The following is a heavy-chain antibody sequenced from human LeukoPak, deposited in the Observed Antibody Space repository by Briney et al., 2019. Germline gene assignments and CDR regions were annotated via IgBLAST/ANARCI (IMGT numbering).Heavy chain of an antibody. V-gene: IGHV4-39*07. CDR3: ARTAPTMLEVTKTYYYDY. D-gene: IGHD5-12*01. CDR1: DGPISSSGYY. Sequence: SETLSLTCTVSDGPISSSGYYWGWIRQSPGKGLEWIGGIYYSGSTHYTPSLKSRVAISVDTSKNQFSLKLSSVTAADTAVYYCARTAPTMLEVTKTYYYDYWGPGILVTVSS. CDR2: IYYSGST. J-gene: IGHJ4*02.